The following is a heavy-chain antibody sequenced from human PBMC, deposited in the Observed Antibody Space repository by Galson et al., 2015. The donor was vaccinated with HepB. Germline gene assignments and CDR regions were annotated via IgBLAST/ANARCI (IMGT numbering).Heavy chain of an antibody. CDR1: GYTFTSYY. CDR2: INPSGGST. V-gene: IGHV1-46*01. D-gene: IGHD4-17*01. CDR3: ASGKADYGDRGENWFDP. J-gene: IGHJ5*02. Sequence: SVKVSCKASGYTFTSYYMHWVRQAPGQGLEWMGIINPSGGSTSYAQKFQGRVTMTRDTSTSTVYMELSSLRSEDTAVYYCASGKADYGDRGENWFDPWGQGTLVTVSS.